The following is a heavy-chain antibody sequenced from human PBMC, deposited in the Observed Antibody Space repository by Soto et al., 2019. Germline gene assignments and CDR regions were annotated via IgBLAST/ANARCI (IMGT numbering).Heavy chain of an antibody. D-gene: IGHD2-2*01. V-gene: IGHV1-69*13. Sequence: ASVQVSFNGSGGTFSSYAISWVRQAPGQGLEWMGGIIPIFGTANYAQKFQGRVTITADESTSTAYMELSSLRSEDTAVYYCARDPPPPYCSSTSCYGESELWVDYWGQGTLVTVSS. J-gene: IGHJ4*02. CDR1: GGTFSSYA. CDR2: IIPIFGTA. CDR3: ARDPPPPYCSSTSCYGESELWVDY.